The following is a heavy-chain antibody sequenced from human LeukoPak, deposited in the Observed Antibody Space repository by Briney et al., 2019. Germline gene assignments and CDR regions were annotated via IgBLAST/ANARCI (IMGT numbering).Heavy chain of an antibody. D-gene: IGHD2-2*01. CDR1: GFTFSSYS. V-gene: IGHV3-21*01. CDR3: ARAQKYPPYYYYMDV. CDR2: ISSSSSYI. J-gene: IGHJ6*03. Sequence: GGSLRLSCAASGFTFSSYSMNWVRQAPGKGLEWVSSISSSSSYIYYADSVKGRFTISRDNAKNSLYLQMNSLRAEDTAVYYCARAQKYPPYYYYMDVWGKGTTVTVSS.